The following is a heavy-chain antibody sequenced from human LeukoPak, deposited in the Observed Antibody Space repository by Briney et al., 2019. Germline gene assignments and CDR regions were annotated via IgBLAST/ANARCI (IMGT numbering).Heavy chain of an antibody. V-gene: IGHV4-59*01. CDR3: ARGLDGGWFDP. D-gene: IGHD3-3*01. J-gene: IGHJ5*02. CDR1: GGSISSYY. Sequence: PSETLSLTCTVSGGSISSYYWSWIRQPPGKGLEWIGHIYYSGSTNYNPSLKSRVTISVDTSKNQFSLKLSSVTAADTAVYYCARGLDGGWFDPWGQGTLVTVSS. CDR2: IYYSGST.